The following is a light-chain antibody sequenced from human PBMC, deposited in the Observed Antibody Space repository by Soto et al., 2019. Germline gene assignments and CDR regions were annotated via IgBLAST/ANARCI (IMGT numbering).Light chain of an antibody. CDR1: NSNIGDNY. CDR3: GTWDTSLSAVV. CDR2: GNN. J-gene: IGLJ2*01. V-gene: IGLV1-51*01. Sequence: QSVLTRPPSVSAAPGQKVIISCSGSNSNIGDNYVSWYQQLPGTAPKLLIYGNNKRPSGIPDRFSGSKSGTSATLGITGLQTGDEADYYCGTWDTSLSAVVFGGGTKLTVL.